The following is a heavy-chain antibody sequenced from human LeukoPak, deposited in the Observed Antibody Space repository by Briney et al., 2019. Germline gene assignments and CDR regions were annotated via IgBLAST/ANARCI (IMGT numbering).Heavy chain of an antibody. V-gene: IGHV3-73*01. CDR3: TSGSAGVPAAIDYYYYYMDV. CDR1: GFTFSGSA. CDR2: IRSKANSYAT. J-gene: IGHJ6*03. Sequence: LGGSLRLSCAASGFTFSGSAMHWVRQASGKGLEWVGRIRSKANSYATAYAASVKGRFTISRDDSKNTAYLQMNSLKTEDTAVYYCTSGSAGVPAAIDYYYYYMDVWGKGTTVTVSS. D-gene: IGHD2-2*02.